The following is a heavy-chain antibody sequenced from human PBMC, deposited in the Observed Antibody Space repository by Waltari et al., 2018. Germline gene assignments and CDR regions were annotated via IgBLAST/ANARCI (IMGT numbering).Heavy chain of an antibody. V-gene: IGHV3-48*03. CDR1: GPVRNYA. Sequence: EVQLVESGGGFAQPGGSLTLPGVPTGPVRNYALFCARQAPGKGLEWISYIDFTGDSTSYADSVKGRFTISRDNAKNSLYLQVNSLRAEDTAFYYCALGRYCNSFNCYTGIYSGTWGQGTLVTVSS. D-gene: IGHD2-2*01. CDR2: IDFTGDST. J-gene: IGHJ5*02. CDR3: ALGRYCNSFNCYTGIYSGT.